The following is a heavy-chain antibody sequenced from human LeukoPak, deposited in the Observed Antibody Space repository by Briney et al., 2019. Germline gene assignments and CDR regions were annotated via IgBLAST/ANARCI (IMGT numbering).Heavy chain of an antibody. CDR2: VDPEDGET. CDR3: ATERPSRDGYNHYFDY. J-gene: IGHJ4*02. V-gene: IGHV1-69-2*01. CDR1: GYTFTDYY. D-gene: IGHD5-24*01. Sequence: ASVKISCKVSGYTFTDYYVHWVQQAPGKGLEWMGLVDPEDGETIYAEKFQGRVTITADTSTDTAYMELSSLRSEDTAVYYCATERPSRDGYNHYFDYWGQGTLVTVSS.